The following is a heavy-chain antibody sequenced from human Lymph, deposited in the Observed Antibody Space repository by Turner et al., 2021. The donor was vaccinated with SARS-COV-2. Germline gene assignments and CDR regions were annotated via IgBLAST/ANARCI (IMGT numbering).Heavy chain of an antibody. CDR1: GYTLTEVS. V-gene: IGHV1-24*01. Sequence: VQLVQSGAEVKKPGASVKVSCKVSGYTLTEVSMHWVRQAPGKGLESMRGFDPEDGETIYAHKCQGRFTMTEDTSTDTAYIELSSLRSEDTAVYYCATGPYDFWSGPSTGYYGMDVWGQGTTVTVSS. D-gene: IGHD3-3*01. J-gene: IGHJ6*02. CDR3: ATGPYDFWSGPSTGYYGMDV. CDR2: FDPEDGET.